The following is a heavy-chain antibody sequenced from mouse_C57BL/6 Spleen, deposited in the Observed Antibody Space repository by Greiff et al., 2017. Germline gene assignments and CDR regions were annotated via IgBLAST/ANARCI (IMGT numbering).Heavy chain of an antibody. CDR3: ARWNTTVVATFDY. CDR1: GYTFTSYW. D-gene: IGHD1-1*01. V-gene: IGHV1-55*01. J-gene: IGHJ2*01. Sequence: QVQLQQSGAELVKPGASVKMSCKASGYTFTSYWITWVKQRPGQGLEWIGDIYPGSGSTNYNEKFKSKATLTVDTSSSTAYMQLSSLTSEDSAVYYCARWNTTVVATFDYWGQGTTLTVSS. CDR2: IYPGSGST.